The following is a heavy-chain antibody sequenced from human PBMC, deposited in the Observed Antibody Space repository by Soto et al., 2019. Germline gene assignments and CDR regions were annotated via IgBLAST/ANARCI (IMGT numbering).Heavy chain of an antibody. CDR3: VKDMGQAAVGIRYPYGLDV. CDR2: LSSNGIGT. J-gene: IGHJ6*02. D-gene: IGHD6-13*01. Sequence: LRLSCSGSGFTVSSFGMHWVRQAPGKGLEHVSTLSSNGIGTYYADSVKGRFTFSRDTSKNTLYLQMSSLRTEDTAVYYCVKDMGQAAVGIRYPYGLDVWGLGTTVTVSS. CDR1: GFTVSSFG. V-gene: IGHV3-64D*06.